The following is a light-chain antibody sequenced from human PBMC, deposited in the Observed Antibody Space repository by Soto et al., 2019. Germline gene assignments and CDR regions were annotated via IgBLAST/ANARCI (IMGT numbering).Light chain of an antibody. CDR3: QQYGSSPWT. J-gene: IGKJ1*01. CDR2: LAS. V-gene: IGKV3-20*01. Sequence: EIVLTQSPGTLSLSLGERATLSCRASQSITNYLAWYQQKPGQAPRLLIYLASNRAAGIPDRFSGSGSGADFTLTINRLEPEDFAVYHCQQYGSSPWTFGQGTKVDIK. CDR1: QSITNY.